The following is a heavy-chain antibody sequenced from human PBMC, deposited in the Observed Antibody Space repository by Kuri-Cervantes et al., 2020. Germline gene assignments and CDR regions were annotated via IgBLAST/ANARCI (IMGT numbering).Heavy chain of an antibody. D-gene: IGHD3-10*01. J-gene: IGHJ5*02. CDR1: GGSISSSSYY. Sequence: SETLSLTCTVSGGSISSSSYYWGWIRQPPGKGLEWIGSIYYSGSTYYNPSLKSRVTISVDTSKNQFSLKLSSVTAADTAVYYCARRPVYYYGSGRYRGWFDPWGQGTLVTVSS. CDR2: IYYSGST. CDR3: ARRPVYYYGSGRYRGWFDP. V-gene: IGHV4-39*01.